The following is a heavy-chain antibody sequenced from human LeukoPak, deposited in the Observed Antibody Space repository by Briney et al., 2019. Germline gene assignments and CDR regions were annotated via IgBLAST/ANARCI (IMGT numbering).Heavy chain of an antibody. CDR1: GFSFSSYA. J-gene: IGHJ6*02. D-gene: IGHD1-26*01. V-gene: IGHV3-23*01. CDR2: IGASNDPT. Sequence: GGSLRLSCTASGFSFSSYAMSWVRQAPGKGLEWVSIIGASNDPTYYPDSVEGRFTISRDNSKNTLYLQMHSLRAEDTAVYYCATTTLGGPYYYGMDVWGQGTTVTVSS. CDR3: ATTTLGGPYYYGMDV.